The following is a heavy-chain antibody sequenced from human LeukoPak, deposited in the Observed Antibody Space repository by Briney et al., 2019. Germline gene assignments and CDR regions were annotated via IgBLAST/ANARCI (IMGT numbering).Heavy chain of an antibody. CDR1: GGSISSSGYS. Sequence: SQTLSLTCAVSGGSISSSGYSWSWIRQPPGKGLEWIGYIYHSGSTYYNPSLKSRVTISVDRSKNQFSLKLSSVTAADTAVYYCAGGPKIAAAGTGYWGQGTLVTVSS. J-gene: IGHJ4*02. V-gene: IGHV4-30-2*01. CDR2: IYHSGST. D-gene: IGHD6-13*01. CDR3: AGGPKIAAAGTGY.